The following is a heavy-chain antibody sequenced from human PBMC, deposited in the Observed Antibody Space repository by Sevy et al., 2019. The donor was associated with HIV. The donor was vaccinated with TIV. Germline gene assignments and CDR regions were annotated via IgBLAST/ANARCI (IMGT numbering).Heavy chain of an antibody. CDR2: IYGNNST. J-gene: IGHJ4*02. V-gene: IGHV3-53*01. Sequence: GGSLRLSCAASGLNISSNYLSWVRQAPGKGLEWVSVIYGNNSTYYADFVKGRFTISRDNSKNTLYLQMNSLRVEDTAIYYCARGEQWLSFNYWGQGTLVTVSS. D-gene: IGHD6-19*01. CDR3: ARGEQWLSFNY. CDR1: GLNISSNY.